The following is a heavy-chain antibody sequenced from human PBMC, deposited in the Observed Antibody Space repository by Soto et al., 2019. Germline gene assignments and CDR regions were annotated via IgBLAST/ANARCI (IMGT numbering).Heavy chain of an antibody. Sequence: QVQLQQWGAGLLKPSETLSLTCAVYGGSFSGYYWSWIRQPPGKGLEWIGEINHSGSTNYNPSLKSRVTISVDTSKNQFSLKLSSVTAADTAVYYCARLAVGGTIGYWGQGTLVTVSS. J-gene: IGHJ4*02. CDR2: INHSGST. CDR3: ARLAVGGTIGY. D-gene: IGHD6-19*01. V-gene: IGHV4-34*01. CDR1: GGSFSGYY.